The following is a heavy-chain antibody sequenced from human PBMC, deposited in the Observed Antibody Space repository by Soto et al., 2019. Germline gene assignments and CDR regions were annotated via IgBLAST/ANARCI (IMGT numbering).Heavy chain of an antibody. V-gene: IGHV3-21*01. CDR2: ISTDSGYI. Sequence: EVQLVESGGGLVKPGGSLRLSCAASGSTFSNYGMNWVRQAPGKGLEWVSSISTDSGYIYYADSVKGRFTISRDNAKNSLYLQMNSLRAEDTAIYYCATNVVVVAAAIDSWGQGTLVTVSS. J-gene: IGHJ4*02. CDR1: GSTFSNYG. D-gene: IGHD2-15*01. CDR3: ATNVVVVAAAIDS.